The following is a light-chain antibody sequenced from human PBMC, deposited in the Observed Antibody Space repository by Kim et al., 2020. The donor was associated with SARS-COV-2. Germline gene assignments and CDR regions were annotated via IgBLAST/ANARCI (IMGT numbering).Light chain of an antibody. J-gene: IGLJ1*01. V-gene: IGLV1-47*01. CDR2: SNN. Sequence: QSVLTQPPSASGTPGQRVTISCSGSSSNIGSNYVSWYQQLPGTAPKLLIYSNNQRPSGVPDRFSGSKSGTSASLAISGLRTEDEADYYCGAWDDSLSGYVFGGGTKVTVL. CDR1: SSNIGSNY. CDR3: GAWDDSLSGYV.